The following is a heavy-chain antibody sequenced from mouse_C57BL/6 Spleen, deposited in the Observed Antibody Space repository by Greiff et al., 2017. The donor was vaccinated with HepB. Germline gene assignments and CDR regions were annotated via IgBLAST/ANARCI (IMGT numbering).Heavy chain of an antibody. D-gene: IGHD4-1*01. CDR3: ARQAVTGTGWYFDV. CDR2: INSDGGST. Sequence: EVMLVESGGGLVQPGESLKLSCESNEYEFPSHDMSWVRKTPEKRLELVAAINSDGGSTYYPDTMERRFIISRDNTKKTLYLQMSSRRSEDTALYYCARQAVTGTGWYFDVWGTGTTVTVSS. J-gene: IGHJ1*03. CDR1: EYEFPSHD. V-gene: IGHV5-2*01.